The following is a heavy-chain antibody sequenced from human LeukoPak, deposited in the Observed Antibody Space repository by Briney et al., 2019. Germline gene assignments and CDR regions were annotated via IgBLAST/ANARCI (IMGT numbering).Heavy chain of an antibody. D-gene: IGHD2-15*01. CDR2: ISYDGSNK. CDR1: GFTFSSYG. Sequence: GGSLRLSCAASGFTFSSYGMHWVRQAPGKGLEWVAVISYDGSNKYYADSVKGRFTISRDNSKNTLYPQMNSLRAEDTAVYYCANIHYCSGGSCYSYYYYYGMDVWGQGTTVTVSS. V-gene: IGHV3-30*18. CDR3: ANIHYCSGGSCYSYYYYYGMDV. J-gene: IGHJ6*02.